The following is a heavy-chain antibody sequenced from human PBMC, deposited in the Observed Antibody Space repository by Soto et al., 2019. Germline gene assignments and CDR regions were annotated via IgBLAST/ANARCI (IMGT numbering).Heavy chain of an antibody. Sequence: EVQLVESGGGLVQPGESLRLSCAASGFTFSIHNMNWVRQAPGKGLEWVSYISNGGATIYYADSVKGRFTISRDNAKNSLYLQMNSLRDEDTAVYYCVREWFGELSCGQGTLVTVSS. D-gene: IGHD3-10*01. J-gene: IGHJ5*02. CDR2: ISNGGATI. V-gene: IGHV3-48*02. CDR1: GFTFSIHN. CDR3: VREWFGELS.